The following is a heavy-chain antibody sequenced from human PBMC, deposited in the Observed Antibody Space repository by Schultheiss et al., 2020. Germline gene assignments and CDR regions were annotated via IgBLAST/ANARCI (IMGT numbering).Heavy chain of an antibody. CDR3: ARGNLQNYYYYYGMDV. Sequence: ASVKVSCKASGYTFTSYAMHWVRQAPGQRLEWMGWINAGNGNTKYSQKFQGRVTITRDTSASTAYMELSSLRSEATAVYYCARGNLQNYYYYYGMDVWGQGTTVTVSS. CDR1: GYTFTSYA. CDR2: INAGNGNT. V-gene: IGHV1-3*01. J-gene: IGHJ6*02. D-gene: IGHD4-11*01.